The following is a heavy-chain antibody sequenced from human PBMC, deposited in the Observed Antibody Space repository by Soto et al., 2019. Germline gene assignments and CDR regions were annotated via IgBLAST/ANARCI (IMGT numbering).Heavy chain of an antibody. D-gene: IGHD3-22*01. CDR1: GFTFNNYE. CDR3: ARGANYYDISGYYDY. CDR2: ISSGGSTI. J-gene: IGHJ4*02. Sequence: EVQLVESGGGLVQPGGPLRLSCAASGFTFNNYEMNWVRQAPGKGLEWVSYISSGGSTISYADSVKGRFTISRDDAKNSLYLQMNSLRAEDTAVYYCARGANYYDISGYYDYWGQGTLVTVCS. V-gene: IGHV3-48*03.